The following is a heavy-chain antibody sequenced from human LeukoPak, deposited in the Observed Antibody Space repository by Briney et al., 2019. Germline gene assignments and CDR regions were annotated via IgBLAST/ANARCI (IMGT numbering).Heavy chain of an antibody. D-gene: IGHD2-2*02. Sequence: GASVKVSCKASGYTFTGYYMHWVRQAPGQGLEWMGWINPNSGGTNYAQKFQGRVTMTRDTFISTAYMELSRLRSDDTAVYYCASRCSSTSCYTWDYYYYGMDVWGQGTTVTVSS. J-gene: IGHJ6*02. CDR1: GYTFTGYY. CDR3: ASRCSSTSCYTWDYYYYGMDV. V-gene: IGHV1-2*02. CDR2: INPNSGGT.